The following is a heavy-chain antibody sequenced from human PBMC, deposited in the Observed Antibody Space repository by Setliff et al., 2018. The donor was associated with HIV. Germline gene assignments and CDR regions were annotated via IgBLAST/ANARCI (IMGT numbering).Heavy chain of an antibody. Sequence: GGSLRLSCAASGFTFSSYGMHWVRQAPGKGLEWVAFIRYDGSNKYYADSVKGRFTISRDNSKNTLYLQMNSLIAEDTDVYYCAKDSLLNFFDYWGQGTLVTVSS. CDR2: IRYDGSNK. J-gene: IGHJ4*02. V-gene: IGHV3-30*02. CDR1: GFTFSSYG. CDR3: AKDSLLNFFDY.